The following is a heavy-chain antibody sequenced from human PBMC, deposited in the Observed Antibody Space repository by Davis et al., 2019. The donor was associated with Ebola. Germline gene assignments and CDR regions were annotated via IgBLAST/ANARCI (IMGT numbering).Heavy chain of an antibody. CDR2: IIPMFPTT. CDR3: ARGIAAADDY. CDR1: GGTFSSYT. J-gene: IGHJ4*02. D-gene: IGHD6-13*01. Sequence: AASVKVSCKASGGTFSSYTISWVRQVPGQGLEGMGGIIPMFPTTNYAQKFQGRVTITADKSTSTAYMELSSLRSEDTAVYYCARGIAAADDYWGQGTLVTVSS. V-gene: IGHV1-69*06.